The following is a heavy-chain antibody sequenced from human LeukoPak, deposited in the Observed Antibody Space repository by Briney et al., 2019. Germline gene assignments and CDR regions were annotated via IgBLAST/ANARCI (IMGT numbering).Heavy chain of an antibody. CDR1: GFTFSGYW. J-gene: IGHJ4*02. V-gene: IGHV3-74*01. Sequence: GGSLRLSCAASGFTFSGYWMHWVRQTPGKGLVWVSRVNTDGSSTTYADSVKGRFTISRDNAKNTLFLQMNSLRVEDTAIYYCAKDLRLSVGTSPFDYWGQGTLVTVSS. D-gene: IGHD4-23*01. CDR2: VNTDGSST. CDR3: AKDLRLSVGTSPFDY.